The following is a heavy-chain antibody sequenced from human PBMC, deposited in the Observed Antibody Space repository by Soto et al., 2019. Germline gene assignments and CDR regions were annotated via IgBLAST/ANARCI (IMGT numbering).Heavy chain of an antibody. CDR2: IDWDDDK. V-gene: IGHV2-70*04. Sequence: SCPTLVNPTQTLTLTCTFSGFSLRTTGMRVSWIRQPPGKALEWLARIDWDDDKFYRTSLKTRLTISKDTSKNQVVLRMTNMDPVDTATYYCVLIQRSSGWNNWFDPWGPGTMVTVYS. CDR3: VLIQRSSGWNNWFDP. J-gene: IGHJ5*02. D-gene: IGHD6-19*01. CDR1: GFSLRTTGMR.